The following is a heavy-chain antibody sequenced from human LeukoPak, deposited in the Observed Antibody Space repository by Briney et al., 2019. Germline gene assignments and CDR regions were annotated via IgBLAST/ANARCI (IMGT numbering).Heavy chain of an antibody. CDR2: ISYDGSNK. J-gene: IGHJ6*02. V-gene: IGHV3-30*19. CDR1: GFTFSSYG. Sequence: GGSLRLSCAASGFTFSSYGMHWVRQAPGKGLEWVAVISYDGSNKYYADSVRGRLTVSRDNSKNTLYLQMNTLRAEDTAVYYCAKRITSTGRMGYYGMDVWGQGTTVTVSS. CDR3: AKRITSTGRMGYYGMDV. D-gene: IGHD1-1*01.